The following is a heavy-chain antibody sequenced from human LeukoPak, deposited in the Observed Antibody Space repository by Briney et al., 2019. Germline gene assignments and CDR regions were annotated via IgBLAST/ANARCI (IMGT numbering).Heavy chain of an antibody. J-gene: IGHJ3*01. D-gene: IGHD3-22*01. CDR1: GFTFSDYS. CDR2: ISSTGNYI. Sequence: GGSLRLSCTASGFTFSDYSMNWVRHAPGKGLEWVSSISSTGNYIYDAASVKGRFTISRDNAKKSLFLLMDSLRDEDTAVYYCARAKNSNGNYYLRDAFDFWGPGTVVTVSS. V-gene: IGHV3-21*01. CDR3: ARAKNSNGNYYLRDAFDF.